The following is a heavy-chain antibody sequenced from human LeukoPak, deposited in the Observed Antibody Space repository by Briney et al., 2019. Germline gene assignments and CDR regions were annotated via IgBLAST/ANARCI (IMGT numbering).Heavy chain of an antibody. Sequence: GASVKVSCKASGYTFTSYYMHWVRQAPGQGLEWMGIINPSGGSTSYAQKFQGRATMTRDTSTSTVYMELSSLRSEDTAVYYCARGHIYDFWSGYFDYWGQGTLVTVSS. CDR2: INPSGGST. CDR3: ARGHIYDFWSGYFDY. CDR1: GYTFTSYY. J-gene: IGHJ4*02. V-gene: IGHV1-46*01. D-gene: IGHD3-3*01.